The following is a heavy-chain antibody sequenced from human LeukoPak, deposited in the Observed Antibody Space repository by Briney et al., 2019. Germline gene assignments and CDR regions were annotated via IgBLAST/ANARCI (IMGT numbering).Heavy chain of an antibody. CDR1: GFTFTSYW. Sequence: PGGSLRLSCVASGFTFTSYWMSWVRQAPGKGLEWVANIKQDGSEKYYLDSLEGRFTISRDNAKNSVYLQINRLSAEDTAVYYCARRGTIAVPVFWFDPWGQGTLVIVSS. CDR3: ARRGTIAVPVFWFDP. D-gene: IGHD6-19*01. J-gene: IGHJ5*02. V-gene: IGHV3-7*01. CDR2: IKQDGSEK.